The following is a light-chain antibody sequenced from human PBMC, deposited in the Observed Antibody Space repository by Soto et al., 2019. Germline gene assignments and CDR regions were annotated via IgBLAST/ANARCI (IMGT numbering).Light chain of an antibody. Sequence: QSVLTQPPSVSGAPGQRVTISCTGSSSNIGAGYDVHWYQQLPGTAPKLLIYDNSNRPSGVPDRFSGSKSGTSASLAITGLQAEDEADYYCQSFDRSLSGVVFGGGTKLTVL. CDR3: QSFDRSLSGVV. V-gene: IGLV1-40*01. CDR1: SSNIGAGYD. CDR2: DNS. J-gene: IGLJ2*01.